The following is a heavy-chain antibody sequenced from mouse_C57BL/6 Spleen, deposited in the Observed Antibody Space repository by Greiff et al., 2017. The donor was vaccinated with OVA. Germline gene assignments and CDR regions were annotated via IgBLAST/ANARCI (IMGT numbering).Heavy chain of an antibody. D-gene: IGHD1-1*01. Sequence: DVHLVESGGGLVQPGGSMKLSCVASGFTFSNYWMNWVRQSPEKGLEWVAQIRLKSDNYATHYAESVKGRFTISRADSKSSVYLKMNNIRAEDTGIYYCASITTVVARGYYYAMDYWGQGTSVTVSS. CDR3: ASITTVVARGYYYAMDY. CDR1: GFTFSNYW. CDR2: IRLKSDNYAT. V-gene: IGHV6-3*01. J-gene: IGHJ4*01.